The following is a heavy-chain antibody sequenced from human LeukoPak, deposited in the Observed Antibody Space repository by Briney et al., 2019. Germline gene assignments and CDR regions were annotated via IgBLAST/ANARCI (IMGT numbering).Heavy chain of an antibody. V-gene: IGHV4-39*01. CDR1: GDSISNSSHY. D-gene: IGHD3-3*01. CDR3: ARLFGSVVTNWFDP. CDR2: IYDSGST. J-gene: IGHJ5*02. Sequence: SETLSLTCTVPGDSISNSSHYWGWIRQPPGKGLEWIGSIYDSGSTYYNPSLKSRVTISVDTSKNQFSLKLSSVTAADTAVYYCARLFGSVVTNWFDPWGQASLVTVSP.